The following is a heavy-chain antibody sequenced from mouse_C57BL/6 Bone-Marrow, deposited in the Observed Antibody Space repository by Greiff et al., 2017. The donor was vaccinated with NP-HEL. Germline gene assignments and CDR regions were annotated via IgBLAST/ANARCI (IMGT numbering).Heavy chain of an antibody. CDR2: SRNKANDYTT. V-gene: IGHV7-1*01. CDR3: ARDVDDYDGAMDY. Sequence: EVKLMESGGGLVQSGRSLRLSCATSGFTFSDFYMEWVRQAPGKGLEWIAASRNKANDYTTEYSASVKGRFIVSRDTSPSILYLQMNALRAEDTAIYYCARDVDDYDGAMDYWGQGTSVTVSS. D-gene: IGHD2-4*01. CDR1: GFTFSDFY. J-gene: IGHJ4*01.